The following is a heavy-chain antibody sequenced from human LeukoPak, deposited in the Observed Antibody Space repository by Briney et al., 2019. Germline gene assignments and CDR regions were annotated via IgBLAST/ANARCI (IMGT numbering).Heavy chain of an antibody. V-gene: IGHV4-4*07. CDR1: GGSISSYY. CDR3: ARGDYDYVWGSYRYGY. Sequence: SETLSLTCTVSGGSISSYYWSWIRQPAGKGVEWIGRIYTSGSTNYNPSLKSRVTMSVDTSKNQFSLKLSSVTAADTAVYYCARGDYDYVWGSYRYGYWGQGTLVTVSS. D-gene: IGHD3-16*02. J-gene: IGHJ4*02. CDR2: IYTSGST.